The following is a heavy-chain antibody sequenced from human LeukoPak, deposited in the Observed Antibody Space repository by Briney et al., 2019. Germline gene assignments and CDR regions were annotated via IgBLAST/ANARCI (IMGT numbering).Heavy chain of an antibody. D-gene: IGHD6-19*01. CDR2: INHSRST. Sequence: SETLSLTCAVYGGSFSGYYWSWIRQPPGKGLEWIGEINHSRSTNYNPSLKSRVTISVDTSKNQFSLKLSSVTAADTAVYYCARGVQYSSGWYSAPYYYYGMDVWGQGTTVTVSS. CDR1: GGSFSGYY. J-gene: IGHJ6*02. V-gene: IGHV4-34*01. CDR3: ARGVQYSSGWYSAPYYYYGMDV.